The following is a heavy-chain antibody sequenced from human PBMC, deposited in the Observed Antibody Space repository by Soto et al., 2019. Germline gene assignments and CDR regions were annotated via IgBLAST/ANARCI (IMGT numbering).Heavy chain of an antibody. CDR3: AKSAEGSTRSYFDY. Sequence: QVQLVESGGGVVQPGRSLTVSCAASGFTFGNFAMHWVRQAPGKGLEWLAVMAYDASNKHYADSVKGRFTISRDNSKSRLFLHMSNQRADDTAVYYCAKSAEGSTRSYFDYWGHGTLVTVSS. J-gene: IGHJ4*01. V-gene: IGHV3-30-3*01. CDR2: MAYDASNK. D-gene: IGHD1-26*01. CDR1: GFTFGNFA.